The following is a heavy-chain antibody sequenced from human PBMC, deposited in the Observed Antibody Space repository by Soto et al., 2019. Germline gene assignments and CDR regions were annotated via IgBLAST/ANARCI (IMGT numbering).Heavy chain of an antibody. CDR3: AKDQAITMVRGPPSTWFDP. D-gene: IGHD3-10*01. CDR2: ISYDGSNK. CDR1: GFTFSSYG. V-gene: IGHV3-30*18. J-gene: IGHJ5*02. Sequence: QVQLVESGGGVVQPGRSLRLSCVASGFTFSSYGMHWVRQAPGKGLEWVAVISYDGSNKYYADSVKGRFTISRDNSKNTLYLQMNSLRAEDTAVYYCAKDQAITMVRGPPSTWFDPWGQGTLVTVSS.